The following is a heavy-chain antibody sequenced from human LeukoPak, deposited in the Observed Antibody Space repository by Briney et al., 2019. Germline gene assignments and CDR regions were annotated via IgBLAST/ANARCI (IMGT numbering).Heavy chain of an antibody. D-gene: IGHD6-13*01. Sequence: SETLSLTCAVYGGPFSGYYWSWIRQPPGKGLEWIGEINHSGSTNYNPSLKSRVTISVDTSKNQFSLKLSSVTAADTAVYYCARGGGYSSSWYGGYFDYWGQGTLVTVSS. J-gene: IGHJ4*02. CDR3: ARGGGYSSSWYGGYFDY. CDR2: INHSGST. CDR1: GGPFSGYY. V-gene: IGHV4-34*01.